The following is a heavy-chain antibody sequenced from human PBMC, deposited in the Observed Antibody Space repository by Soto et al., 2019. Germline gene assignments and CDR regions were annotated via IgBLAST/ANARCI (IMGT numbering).Heavy chain of an antibody. D-gene: IGHD6-6*01. Sequence: QVQLQESGPGLVKPSQTLSLTCTVSGGSISSGGYYWSWIRQHPGKGLEWIGYIYYSGSTYYNPSLKSRVTISVDTSKNQFSLKLSSVTAADTAVYYCAREKRLAARNAFDIWGLGTMVTVSS. V-gene: IGHV4-31*03. CDR2: IYYSGST. J-gene: IGHJ3*02. CDR3: AREKRLAARNAFDI. CDR1: GGSISSGGYY.